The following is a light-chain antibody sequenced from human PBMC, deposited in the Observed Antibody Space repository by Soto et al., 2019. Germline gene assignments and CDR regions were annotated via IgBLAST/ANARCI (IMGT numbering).Light chain of an antibody. Sequence: QSALTQPASVSGSPGPSITISCTGTISDIGSYDLVSWYQQHPGTAPKLIIYEVTKRPSGVSTRFSGSKSGNTASLTISGLQAVDEADYSGCSFADFTYGFGTGTKVTVL. CDR3: CSFADFTYG. CDR1: ISDIGSYDL. J-gene: IGLJ1*01. CDR2: EVT. V-gene: IGLV2-23*02.